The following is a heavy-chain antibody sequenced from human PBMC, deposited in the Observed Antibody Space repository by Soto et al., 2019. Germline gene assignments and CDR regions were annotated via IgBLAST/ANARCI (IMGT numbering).Heavy chain of an antibody. D-gene: IGHD2-2*01. J-gene: IGHJ6*02. Sequence: GESLKISCKGSGYSFTSYWIGWVRQMPGKGLEWMGIIYPGDSDTRYSPSFQGQVTISADKSISTAYLQWSSLKASDTALYYCARGGYCSSTSCYAPYYGMDVWGQGTTVTVSS. CDR3: ARGGYCSSTSCYAPYYGMDV. CDR2: IYPGDSDT. CDR1: GYSFTSYW. V-gene: IGHV5-51*01.